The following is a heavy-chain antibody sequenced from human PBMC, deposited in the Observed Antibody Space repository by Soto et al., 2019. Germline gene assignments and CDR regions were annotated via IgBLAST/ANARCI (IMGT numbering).Heavy chain of an antibody. D-gene: IGHD3-9*01. Sequence: GGSLRLSCVASGFTFSSFAMTWVRQALGKGLEWVASINYSAGSTYYADSVKGRFTISRDNSKNTLFLQMSSLRAEDTAFYYCAKDWSFDQTYYYYFGLDVWGQGTTVTVSS. CDR3: AKDWSFDQTYYYYFGLDV. CDR2: INYSAGST. CDR1: GFTFSSFA. J-gene: IGHJ6*02. V-gene: IGHV3-23*01.